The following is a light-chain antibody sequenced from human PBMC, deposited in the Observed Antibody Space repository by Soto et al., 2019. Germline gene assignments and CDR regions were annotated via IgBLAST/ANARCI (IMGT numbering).Light chain of an antibody. J-gene: IGLJ3*02. CDR1: SSDVGGYNY. CDR2: EVN. CDR3: SSYADSDDLK. V-gene: IGLV2-8*01. Sequence: QSVLTQAPSASGSPGQSVAISCTGTSSDVGGYNYVSWYQQHPGKAPKLMIYEVNKRPSGVPDRFAGSKSGNTASLTVSGLQAEDEADYYCSSYADSDDLKFGGGTQLTVL.